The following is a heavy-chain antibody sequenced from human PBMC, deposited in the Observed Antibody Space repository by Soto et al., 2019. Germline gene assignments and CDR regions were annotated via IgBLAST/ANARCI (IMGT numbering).Heavy chain of an antibody. CDR3: ARRTNYFDY. CDR1: GGSISSSSYY. J-gene: IGHJ4*02. V-gene: IGHV4-39*01. Sequence: SETLSLTCTVSGGSISSSSYYWGWIRQPPGKGLEWIGSIYYSGSTYYNPSLKSRVTISVDTSKNQFSLKLSSVTAADTAVYYCARRTNYFDYWGQGTLVTVSS. CDR2: IYYSGST.